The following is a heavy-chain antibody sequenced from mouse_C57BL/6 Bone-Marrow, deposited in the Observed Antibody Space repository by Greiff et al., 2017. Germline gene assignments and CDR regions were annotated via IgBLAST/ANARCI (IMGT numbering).Heavy chain of an antibody. V-gene: IGHV1-81*01. Sequence: QVQLQQSGAELARPGASVKLSCKASGYTFTSYGISWVKQRTGQGLEWIGEIYPRSGDTYYNEKFKGKATLTADKSSSTAYMELRSLTSEDSAVCFCASLFGWYFDVWGTGTTVTVSS. CDR2: IYPRSGDT. CDR3: ASLFGWYFDV. D-gene: IGHD1-1*01. J-gene: IGHJ1*03. CDR1: GYTFTSYG.